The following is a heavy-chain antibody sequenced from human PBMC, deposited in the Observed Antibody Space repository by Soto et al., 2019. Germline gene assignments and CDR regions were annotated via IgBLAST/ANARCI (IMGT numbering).Heavy chain of an antibody. D-gene: IGHD2-8*01. CDR2: ISGSGGST. CDR3: AKDHGIVLMVYAIHYDY. CDR1: GFTFSSYA. V-gene: IGHV3-23*01. J-gene: IGHJ4*02. Sequence: GGSLRLSCAASGFTFSSYAMSWVRQAPGKGLEWVSAISGSGGSTYYADSVKGRFTISRDNSKNTLYLQMNSLRAEDTAVYYCAKDHGIVLMVYAIHYDYWGQGTLVTV.